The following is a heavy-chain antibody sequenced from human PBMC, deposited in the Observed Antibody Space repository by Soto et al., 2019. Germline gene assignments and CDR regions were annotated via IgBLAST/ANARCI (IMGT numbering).Heavy chain of an antibody. CDR3: ARSDYGGKIDY. D-gene: IGHD4-17*01. J-gene: IGHJ4*02. V-gene: IGHV1-69*02. CDR1: GGTFSSYT. CDR2: IIPILGIA. Sequence: QVQLAQSGAEVKKPGSSVKVSCKASGGTFSSYTISWVRQAPGQGLEWMGRIIPILGIANYAQKFQGRVTITADKSTSTAYMELSSLRSEDTAVYYCARSDYGGKIDYWGQGTLVTVSS.